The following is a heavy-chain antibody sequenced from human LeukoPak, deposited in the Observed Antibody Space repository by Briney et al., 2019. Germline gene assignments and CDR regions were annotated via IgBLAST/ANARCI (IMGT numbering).Heavy chain of an antibody. CDR3: AKSSRRFHPDSSWYDY. V-gene: IGHV3-33*06. D-gene: IGHD6-13*01. CDR1: GFTFSNHG. Sequence: GGSLRLSCTASGFTFSNHGMHWVRQAPGKGLEWVALIWYDGNIKYYSDSVKGRFTISRDNSKNTLYLQMNSLRAEDTAVYYCAKSSRRFHPDSSWYDYWGQGTLVTVSS. J-gene: IGHJ4*02. CDR2: IWYDGNIK.